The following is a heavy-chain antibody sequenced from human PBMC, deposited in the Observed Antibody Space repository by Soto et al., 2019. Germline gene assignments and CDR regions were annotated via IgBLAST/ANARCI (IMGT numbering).Heavy chain of an antibody. CDR3: ARLYYYGSGSYPYHYYYMDV. CDR1: GGSISSSSYY. Sequence: SETLSLTCTVSGGSISSSSYYWGWIRQPPGKGLEWIGSIYYSGSTYYNPSLKSRVTISVDTSKNQFSLKLSSVTAADTAVYYCARLYYYGSGSYPYHYYYMDVWGKGTTVTVSS. J-gene: IGHJ6*03. D-gene: IGHD3-10*01. V-gene: IGHV4-39*01. CDR2: IYYSGST.